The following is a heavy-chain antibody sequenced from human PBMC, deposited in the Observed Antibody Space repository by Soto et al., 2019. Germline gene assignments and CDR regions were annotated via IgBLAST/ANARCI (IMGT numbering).Heavy chain of an antibody. V-gene: IGHV4-59*08. J-gene: IGHJ3*02. CDR3: ARHARTMVRGVIIRAFDI. CDR2: IYYSGST. Sequence: SETLSLTCTVSGGSISSYGWSWIRQPPGKGLEWIGYIYYSGSTNYNPSLKSRVTISVDTSKNQFSLKLSSVTAADTAVYYCARHARTMVRGVIIRAFDIWGQGTMVTVSS. CDR1: GGSISSYG. D-gene: IGHD3-10*01.